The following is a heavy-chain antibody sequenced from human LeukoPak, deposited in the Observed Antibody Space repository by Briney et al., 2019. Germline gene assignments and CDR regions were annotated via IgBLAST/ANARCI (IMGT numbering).Heavy chain of an antibody. J-gene: IGHJ6*02. CDR1: GFGFTSAW. CDR3: AREKYCSGGSCYGYYYYGMDV. V-gene: IGHV3-7*01. CDR2: IKQDGSEK. Sequence: GGSLRLSCVAPGFGFTSAWMSWVRQAPGKGLEWVANIKQDGSEKYYVDSVKGRFTISRDNAKNSLYLQMNSLRAEDTAVYYCAREKYCSGGSCYGYYYYGMDVWGQGTTVTVSS. D-gene: IGHD2-15*01.